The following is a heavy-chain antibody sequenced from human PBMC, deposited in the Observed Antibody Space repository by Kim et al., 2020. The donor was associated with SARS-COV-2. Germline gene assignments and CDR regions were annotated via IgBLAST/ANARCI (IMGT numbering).Heavy chain of an antibody. Sequence: ASVKVSCKVSGYTLTELSMHWVRQAPGKGLEWMGGFDPEDGETIYAQKFQGRVTMTEDTSTDTAYMELSSLRSEDTAVYYCAATARNWNSFDYWGQGTLVTVSS. D-gene: IGHD1-1*01. V-gene: IGHV1-24*01. CDR1: GYTLTELS. J-gene: IGHJ4*02. CDR2: FDPEDGET. CDR3: AATARNWNSFDY.